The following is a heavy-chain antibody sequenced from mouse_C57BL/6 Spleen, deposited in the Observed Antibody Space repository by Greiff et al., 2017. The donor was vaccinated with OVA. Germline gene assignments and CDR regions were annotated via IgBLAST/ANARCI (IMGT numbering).Heavy chain of an antibody. CDR3: ARRMVRYAMDY. D-gene: IGHD2-3*01. Sequence: EVQLVESGGGLVKPGGSLKLSCAASGFTFSDYGMHWVRQAPEKGLEWVAYISSGSSTIYYADTVKGRFTISRDNAKNTLCLQMTSLRSEDTAMYYCARRMVRYAMDYWGQGTSVTVSS. V-gene: IGHV5-17*01. CDR1: GFTFSDYG. J-gene: IGHJ4*01. CDR2: ISSGSSTI.